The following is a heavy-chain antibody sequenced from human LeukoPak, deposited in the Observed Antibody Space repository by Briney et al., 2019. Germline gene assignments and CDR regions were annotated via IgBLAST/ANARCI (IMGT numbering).Heavy chain of an antibody. CDR3: ARGRLLWFGELSWFDP. D-gene: IGHD3-10*01. CDR1: GGSFSGYY. Sequence: SETLSLTCAVYGGSFSGYYWSWIRQPPGKGLEWIGEINHSGSTNYNPSLKSRVTISVDTSENQFSLKLSSVTAADTAVYYCARGRLLWFGELSWFDPWGQGTLVTVSS. V-gene: IGHV4-34*01. J-gene: IGHJ5*02. CDR2: INHSGST.